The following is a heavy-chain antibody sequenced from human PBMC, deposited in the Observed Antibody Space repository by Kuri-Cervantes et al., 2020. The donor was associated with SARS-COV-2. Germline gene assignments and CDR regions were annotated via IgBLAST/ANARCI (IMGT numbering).Heavy chain of an antibody. J-gene: IGHJ3*02. CDR3: ARLRRPADLWSGYYTGGVGAFDI. CDR1: GGSFSGYY. CDR2: INHSGST. D-gene: IGHD3-3*01. Sequence: GSLRLSCAVYGGSFSGYYWSWIRQPPGKGLEWIGEINHSGSTNYNPSLKSRVTISVDTSKNQFSLKLSSVTAADTAVYYCARLRRPADLWSGYYTGGVGAFDIWGQGTMVTVSS. V-gene: IGHV4-34*01.